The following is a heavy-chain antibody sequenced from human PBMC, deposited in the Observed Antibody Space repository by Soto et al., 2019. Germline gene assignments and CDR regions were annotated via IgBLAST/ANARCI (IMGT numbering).Heavy chain of an antibody. V-gene: IGHV1-8*01. CDR3: ARELTMIVDN. D-gene: IGHD3-22*01. Sequence: QVQLVQSGAEVKKPGASVKVSCKASGYTFTSYDVNWVRQATGQGLEWMGWMNPNSGNTGYAQKFQGRVTMTRNTSISTAYRELSGLSSEDTAVYYCARELTMIVDNWGQGTLVAVSS. CDR1: GYTFTSYD. CDR2: MNPNSGNT. J-gene: IGHJ4*02.